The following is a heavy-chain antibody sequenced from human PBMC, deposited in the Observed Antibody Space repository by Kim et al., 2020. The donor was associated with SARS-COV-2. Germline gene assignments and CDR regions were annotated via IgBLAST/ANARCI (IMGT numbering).Heavy chain of an antibody. J-gene: IGHJ2*01. Sequence: SETLSLTCTVSGGSISSSSYYWGWIRQPPGKGLEWIGSIYYSGSTYYNPSLKSRVTISVDTSKNQFSLKLSPVTAADTAVYYCASPSGATTDWYFDLWGRGTLVTVSS. CDR2: IYYSGST. D-gene: IGHD1-26*01. CDR3: ASPSGATTDWYFDL. V-gene: IGHV4-39*07. CDR1: GGSISSSSYY.